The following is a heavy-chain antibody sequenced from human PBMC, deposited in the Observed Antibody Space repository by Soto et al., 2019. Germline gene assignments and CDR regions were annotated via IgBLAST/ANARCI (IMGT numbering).Heavy chain of an antibody. CDR2: INHSGST. D-gene: IGHD6-13*01. CDR3: ARGRIAADGGYYYGMDV. J-gene: IGHJ6*02. CDR1: GGSFSGYY. Sequence: SETLSLTCAVYGGSFSGYYWSWIRQPPGKGLEWIGEINHSGSTNYNPSLKSRVTISVDTSKNQFSLKLSSVTAADTAVYYCARGRIAADGGYYYGMDVWGQGTTVTVSS. V-gene: IGHV4-34*01.